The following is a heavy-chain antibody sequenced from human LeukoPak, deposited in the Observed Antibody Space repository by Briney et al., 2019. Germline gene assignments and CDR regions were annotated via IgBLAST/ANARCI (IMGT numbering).Heavy chain of an antibody. CDR2: ISDNARST. CDR3: ANSRGVSTNFDQ. V-gene: IGHV3-23*01. CDR1: GFTFSSYA. J-gene: IGHJ4*02. D-gene: IGHD5/OR15-5a*01. Sequence: PGGSLRLSCADSGFTFSSYAMSWVRQAPGRGLEWVSTISDNARSTYYSDSVKGRFTISGDNSKSTLYLQMNSLRAEDTAVYYCANSRGVSTNFDQWGQGTLVTVSS.